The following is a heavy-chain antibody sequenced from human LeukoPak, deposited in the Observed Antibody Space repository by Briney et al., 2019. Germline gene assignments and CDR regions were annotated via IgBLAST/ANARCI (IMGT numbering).Heavy chain of an antibody. CDR2: MNPNSGNT. J-gene: IGHJ5*02. Sequence: ASVKVSCKASGYTFTSYAMNWVRQATGQGLEWMGWMNPNSGNTGYAQKFQGRVTMTRNTSISTAYMELSSLRSEDTAVYYCARGRLWFGESHGFDPWGQGTLVTVSS. CDR3: ARGRLWFGESHGFDP. V-gene: IGHV1-8*02. D-gene: IGHD3-10*01. CDR1: GYTFTSYA.